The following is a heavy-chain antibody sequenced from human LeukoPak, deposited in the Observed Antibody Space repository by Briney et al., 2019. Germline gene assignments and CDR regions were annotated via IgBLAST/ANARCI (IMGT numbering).Heavy chain of an antibody. CDR1: GLYFSSYL. D-gene: IGHD3-10*01. V-gene: IGHV3-7*04. CDR3: ARFWYGSGSYRVFDY. CDR2: IKQDGSEK. J-gene: IGHJ4*02. Sequence: GGSPRLSCAASGLYFSSYLMSWVRQAPGKGLEWVANIKQDGSEKYYVDSVKGRFTISRDNTKNSLYLQMNSLRAEDTAVYYCARFWYGSGSYRVFDYWGPGTLVTVSS.